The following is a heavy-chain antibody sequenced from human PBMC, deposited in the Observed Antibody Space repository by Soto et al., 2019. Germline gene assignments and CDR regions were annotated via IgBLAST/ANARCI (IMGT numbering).Heavy chain of an antibody. CDR1: GYTFTSYY. CDR2: INPSGGST. D-gene: IGHD2-21*02. V-gene: IGHV1-46*01. Sequence: GASVKVSCKASGYTFTSYYTHWVRQAPGQGLEWMGIINPSGGSTSYAQKFQGRVTMTRDTSTSTVYMELSSLRSEDTAVYYCARVSRGGYCGGDCFSAFDIWGQGTMVTVS. J-gene: IGHJ3*02. CDR3: ARVSRGGYCGGDCFSAFDI.